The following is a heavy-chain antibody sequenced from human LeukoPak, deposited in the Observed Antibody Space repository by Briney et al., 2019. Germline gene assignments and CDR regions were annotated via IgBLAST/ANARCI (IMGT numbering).Heavy chain of an antibody. J-gene: IGHJ5*02. D-gene: IGHD2-15*01. CDR2: INPNSGGT. CDR1: GYTFTGYY. V-gene: IGHV1-2*02. Sequence: GASVKVSCKASGYTFTGYYMHWVRQAPGQGLEWMGWINPNSGGTNYAQKFQGRVTMTRDTSISTAYMELSRLRSDDTAVYYCARDRGYCSGGSCYSPVNWFDPWGQGTLVTVSS. CDR3: ARDRGYCSGGSCYSPVNWFDP.